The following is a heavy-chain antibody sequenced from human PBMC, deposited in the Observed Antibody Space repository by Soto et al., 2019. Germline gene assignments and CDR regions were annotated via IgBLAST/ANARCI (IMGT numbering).Heavy chain of an antibody. V-gene: IGHV5-51*01. CDR3: ARHAVGCVPFPRYYYVLDG. D-gene: IGHD3-16*01. Sequence: ESLKISCKGSGYSFTSYWIGWVRQMPGKGLEWMGIIYPGDSDTRYSPSFQGQVTIPADKSISTAYLQWSSLKASDTAMYYCARHAVGCVPFPRYYYVLDGRARGTTDTVSS. CDR2: IYPGDSDT. J-gene: IGHJ6*02. CDR1: GYSFTSYW.